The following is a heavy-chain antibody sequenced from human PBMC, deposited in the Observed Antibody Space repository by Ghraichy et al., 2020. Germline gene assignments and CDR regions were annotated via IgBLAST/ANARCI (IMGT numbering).Heavy chain of an antibody. CDR1: GFTFGRYG. CDR2: ISNSGVNT. V-gene: IGHV3-23*01. CDR3: VKDPGRSNSRPSEDFPSDC. Sequence: GGSLRLSCAASGFTFGRYGMSWVRQAPGKGLEWVSTISNSGVNTFYVDSVKGRFTISRDNSRDTVYLQMNRLRAEDTAVYYCVKDPGRSNSRPSEDFPSDCWGQGALVNVAS. D-gene: IGHD6-13*01. J-gene: IGHJ4*02.